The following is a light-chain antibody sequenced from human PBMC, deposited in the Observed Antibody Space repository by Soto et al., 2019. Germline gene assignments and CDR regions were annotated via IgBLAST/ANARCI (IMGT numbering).Light chain of an antibody. CDR2: STS. CDR1: TGAVSSNRC. J-gene: IGLJ1*01. V-gene: IGLV7-43*01. Sequence: QAVVTQEPSLTVSPGGTVTLTCASGTGAVSSNRCPNWFQQKPGQAPTALIYSTSNKHSWTPARFSGSLLGGKAALTLSGVQPEDEAEYYCLLHYGGTRVFGTGTKLTVL. CDR3: LLHYGGTRV.